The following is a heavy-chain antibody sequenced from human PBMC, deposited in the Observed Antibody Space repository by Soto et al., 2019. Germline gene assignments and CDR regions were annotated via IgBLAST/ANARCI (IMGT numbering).Heavy chain of an antibody. Sequence: QVQLQQWGAEVLKPSETLSLTCVVNGGSFSGYYWRWIRQSPGKELEWIGEINDSGITNSNPSLESRATISVDMSKNHFSLYLKSVTAAASAVYHCARGRSSVLDSRGIGYYGLDVWCQGTTVTVSS. V-gene: IGHV4-34*01. J-gene: IGHJ6*02. D-gene: IGHD3-22*01. CDR2: INDSGIT. CDR1: GGSFSGYY. CDR3: ARGRSSVLDSRGIGYYGLDV.